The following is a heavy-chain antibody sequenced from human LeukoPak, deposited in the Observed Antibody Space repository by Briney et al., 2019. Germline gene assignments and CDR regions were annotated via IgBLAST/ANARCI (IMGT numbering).Heavy chain of an antibody. J-gene: IGHJ4*02. CDR1: GFTFSNYA. V-gene: IGHV3-23*01. CDR2: ISGSGSLT. D-gene: IGHD3-9*01. Sequence: GGSLRLSCAASGFTFSNYAMNWVRQAPGKGLEWVSGISGSGSLTYYADSVKGRFTISRDNSKTTLYLQMNSLRVDDAAVYYCANVRYFDWYYFDYWGQGTLVTVSS. CDR3: ANVRYFDWYYFDY.